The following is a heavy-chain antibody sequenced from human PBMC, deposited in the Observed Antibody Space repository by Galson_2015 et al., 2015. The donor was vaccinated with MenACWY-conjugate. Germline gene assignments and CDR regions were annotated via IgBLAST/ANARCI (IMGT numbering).Heavy chain of an antibody. D-gene: IGHD3-3*01. CDR3: ARRGPGSDFWSGYYPFDY. V-gene: IGHV4-4*02. Sequence: ATLSLTCAVSGGSISSSNWWSWVRQPPGKGLEWIGEIYHSGSTNYNPSLKSRVSISVDRSKNQFSLKLSSVTAADTAVYYCARRGPGSDFWSGYYPFDYWGQGT. J-gene: IGHJ4*02. CDR2: IYHSGST. CDR1: GGSISSSNW.